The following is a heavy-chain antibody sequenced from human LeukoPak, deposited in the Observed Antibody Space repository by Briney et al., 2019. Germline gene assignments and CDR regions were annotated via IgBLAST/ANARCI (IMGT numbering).Heavy chain of an antibody. J-gene: IGHJ6*02. CDR1: GGSFSGYY. Sequence: PSETLSLTCAVYGGSFSGYYWSWIRQPPGKGLEWIGEINDSGITNYNPSLKSRITISVDTSKNQFSLKLRSVAAADTAVYYCARDNWNYGSSMDVWGQGTTVTVSS. D-gene: IGHD1-7*01. V-gene: IGHV4-34*01. CDR2: INDSGIT. CDR3: ARDNWNYGSSMDV.